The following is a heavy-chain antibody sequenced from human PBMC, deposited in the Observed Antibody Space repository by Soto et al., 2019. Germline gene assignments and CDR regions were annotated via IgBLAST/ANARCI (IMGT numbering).Heavy chain of an antibody. CDR1: GYTFTSYG. Sequence: QVQLVQSGAEVKKPGASVKVSCKASGYTFTSYGISWVRQXXXXXXXXXGWISAYNGNTNYAQKLQGRVTMTTDTXXXXXXXXXXXXXXXXXXXXXXXXXXXXXXXXXXTPKYWGQGTLVTVSS. CDR2: ISAYNGNT. V-gene: IGHV1-18*01. J-gene: IGHJ4*02. CDR3: XXXXXXXXXXXXTPKY.